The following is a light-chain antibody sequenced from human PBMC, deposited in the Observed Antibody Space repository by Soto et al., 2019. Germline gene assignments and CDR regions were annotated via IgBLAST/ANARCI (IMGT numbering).Light chain of an antibody. CDR3: HSYTSSNTYV. Sequence: QSVLTQPASVPGSPGQSITISCTGTSSDVGAYKYVSWFQQHPGKAPKLMIFDVSSRPSGVSDRFSGSKSGNTASLTIAGLQAEDEADYYCHSYTSSNTYVFGTGTKVTVL. V-gene: IGLV2-14*03. CDR1: SSDVGAYKY. CDR2: DVS. J-gene: IGLJ1*01.